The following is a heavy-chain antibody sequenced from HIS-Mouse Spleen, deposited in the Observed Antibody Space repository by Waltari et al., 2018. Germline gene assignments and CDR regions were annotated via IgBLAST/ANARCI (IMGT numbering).Heavy chain of an antibody. D-gene: IGHD6-13*01. V-gene: IGHV4-39*07. Sequence: QLQLQESGPGLVKPSETLSLTCTVSGGSISSSSYYWGWIRQPPGKGLGWIGSIYYSGSTCYNPSLKSRVTISVDTSKNQLSLKLSSVTAADTAVYYCAREIPYSSSWYDWYFDLWGRGTLVTVSS. CDR3: AREIPYSSSWYDWYFDL. CDR2: IYYSGST. CDR1: GGSISSSSYY. J-gene: IGHJ2*01.